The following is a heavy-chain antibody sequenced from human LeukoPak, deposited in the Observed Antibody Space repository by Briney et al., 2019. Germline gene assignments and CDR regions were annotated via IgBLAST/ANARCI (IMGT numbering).Heavy chain of an antibody. D-gene: IGHD1-1*01. V-gene: IGHV1-46*01. CDR3: ARSLSTTGTTFGYYYYMDV. J-gene: IGHJ6*03. Sequence: ASVKVSCKASGYTFTSYYMHWVRQAPGQGLEWMGIINPSGGSTSYAQKFQGRVTMTRDTSTSTVYMELSSLRSEDTAVYYCARSLSTTGTTFGYYYYMDVWGKGTTVTISS. CDR1: GYTFTSYY. CDR2: INPSGGST.